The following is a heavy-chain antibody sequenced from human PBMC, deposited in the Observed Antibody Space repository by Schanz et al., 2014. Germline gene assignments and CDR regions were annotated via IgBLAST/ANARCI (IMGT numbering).Heavy chain of an antibody. CDR3: ARELPSYFDFWNGSQNAFDY. Sequence: VQLLESGGGLVQPGGSLRLSCVASGFTFFGSFAMSCVRQAPGKGLEWGAVISHDGSKKYYADSVKGRFTISRDNSRNTLYLQMNSLRAEDTAVYYCARELPSYFDFWNGSQNAFDYWGQGTLVTVSS. J-gene: IGHJ4*02. CDR2: ISHDGSKK. V-gene: IGHV3-30*16. CDR1: GFTFFGSFA. D-gene: IGHD3-3*01.